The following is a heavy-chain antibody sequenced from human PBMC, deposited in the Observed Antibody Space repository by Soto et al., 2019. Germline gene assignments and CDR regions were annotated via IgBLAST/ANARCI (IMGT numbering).Heavy chain of an antibody. D-gene: IGHD4-17*01. J-gene: IGHJ5*02. CDR2: LYDSGST. CDR1: GGSVSRYY. Sequence: QVQLQESGPGLVKPSETLSLTCTVSGGSVSRYYWSWIRQSPGKGLEWIGYLYDSGSTKSNPSLKSRVSMSVDTSKNQFSLKLSHVTAADTAVYYCARDVGDYGEDRFDPWGLGVLVTVYS. V-gene: IGHV4-59*02. CDR3: ARDVGDYGEDRFDP.